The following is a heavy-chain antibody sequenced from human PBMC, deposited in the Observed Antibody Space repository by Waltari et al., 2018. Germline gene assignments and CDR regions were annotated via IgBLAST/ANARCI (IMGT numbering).Heavy chain of an antibody. V-gene: IGHV7-4-1*02. Sequence: QVQLVHSGSELKTPGASVKVSCKASGYTFTSYAMNWVRQAPGPGLEWMGWINTTTGNPTYAQGFTGRFVFSLDTSVSTAYLQISSLKAEDTAVYYCARGWGSSSYWYFDLWGRGTLVTVSS. CDR1: GYTFTSYA. CDR2: INTTTGNP. CDR3: ARGWGSSSYWYFDL. D-gene: IGHD6-6*01. J-gene: IGHJ2*01.